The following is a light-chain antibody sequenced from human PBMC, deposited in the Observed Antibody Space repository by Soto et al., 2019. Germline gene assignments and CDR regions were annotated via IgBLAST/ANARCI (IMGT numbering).Light chain of an antibody. V-gene: IGLV2-11*01. CDR2: GVS. CDR1: SSDVGGYKY. CDR3: CSYAGGPEV. J-gene: IGLJ1*01. Sequence: QSVLTQPRSVSGSPGQSVTISSTGTSSDVGGYKYVSWYQQKPGKAPKLIIYGVSRWPSGVPNRFSGSKSGNRASLTISGLQAEDEGDYYCCSYAGGPEVFGTGTKVTVL.